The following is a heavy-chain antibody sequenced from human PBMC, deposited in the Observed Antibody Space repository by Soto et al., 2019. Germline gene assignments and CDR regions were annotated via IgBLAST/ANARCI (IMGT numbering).Heavy chain of an antibody. CDR1: GGSISSGGYY. Sequence: QVQLQESGPGLVKPSQTLSLTCTVSGGSISSGGYYWSWIRQHPGKGLEWIGYIYYSGSTYYNPSLESRVTISVDASKNQCSLKLSAVTAADTAVYYCARWGPVEFDYWGQGTLVTVSS. CDR3: ARWGPVEFDY. CDR2: IYYSGST. D-gene: IGHD3-16*01. V-gene: IGHV4-31*03. J-gene: IGHJ4*02.